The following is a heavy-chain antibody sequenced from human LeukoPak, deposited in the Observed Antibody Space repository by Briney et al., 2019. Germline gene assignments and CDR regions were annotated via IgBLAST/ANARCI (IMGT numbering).Heavy chain of an antibody. CDR1: GLTVSSSY. CDR3: SRNILFAFDI. J-gene: IGHJ3*02. CDR2: IYNDGST. D-gene: IGHD2/OR15-2a*01. V-gene: IGHV3-53*01. Sequence: GGSLRLSCATSGLTVSSSYMSWVRQAPGKGLEWVSIIYNDGSTYYSASMKDRFTIFRDNSKNTLYLQVNNMLTDDETMLYCSRNILFAFDIWGQGTMVTVSS.